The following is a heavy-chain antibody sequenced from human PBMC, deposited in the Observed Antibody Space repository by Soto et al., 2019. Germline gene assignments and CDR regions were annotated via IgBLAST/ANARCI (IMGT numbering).Heavy chain of an antibody. V-gene: IGHV3-11*06. J-gene: IGHJ4*02. CDR2: IGPSSSYT. D-gene: IGHD2-8*01. Sequence: GVLRLSCAASGFTFSDYYMSWIRQAPGKGLEWVSYIGPSSSYTNYADSVKGRFTISRDNTKNSLYLQMNSLRAEDTAVYYCARVVRLMLYSDYWGQGTLVTVSS. CDR3: ARVVRLMLYSDY. CDR1: GFTFSDYY.